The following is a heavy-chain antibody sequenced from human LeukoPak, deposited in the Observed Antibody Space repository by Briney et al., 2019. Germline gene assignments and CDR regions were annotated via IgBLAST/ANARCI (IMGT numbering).Heavy chain of an antibody. J-gene: IGHJ4*02. Sequence: GGSLRLSCAASGFTFSSYAMNWVRQAPGKGLEWVSGIRGSGDTTYYADSVKGRRFTISRDNSKNTLYLQMNSVRAEDTAVYYCARDFNDFWSGYYYYWGQGTLVTVSS. D-gene: IGHD3-3*01. CDR3: ARDFNDFWSGYYYY. CDR1: GFTFSSYA. CDR2: IRGSGDTT. V-gene: IGHV3-23*01.